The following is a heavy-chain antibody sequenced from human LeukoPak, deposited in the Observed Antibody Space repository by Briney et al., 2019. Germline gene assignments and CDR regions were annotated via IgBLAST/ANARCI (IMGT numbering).Heavy chain of an antibody. D-gene: IGHD6-19*01. CDR2: IYYSGST. J-gene: IGHJ4*02. CDR3: AKERTPRYSSGWPPDY. CDR1: GGSISSYY. Sequence: TSETLSLTCTVSGGSISSYYWSCIRQPPGKGLEWIGYIYYSGSTKYNPSLKSRVTISVDTSKNQFSLKLSSVTAADTAVYYCAKERTPRYSSGWPPDYWGQGTQVTVSS. V-gene: IGHV4-59*01.